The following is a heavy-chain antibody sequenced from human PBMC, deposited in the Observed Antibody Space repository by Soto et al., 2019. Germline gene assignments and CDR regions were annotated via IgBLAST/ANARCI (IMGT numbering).Heavy chain of an antibody. Sequence: QVQLVQSGAEVKKPGSSVKVSCKASGGTFSSYTISWVRQAPGQGLEWMGRIIPILGIANYAQKFQGRVKXXADKSTSTAYXXLXSXXSEDTAVYYCASPSRRAGDIVVVPAATYYYYGMDVWGQGTTVTVSS. CDR2: IIPILGIA. CDR1: GGTFSSYT. D-gene: IGHD2-2*01. V-gene: IGHV1-69*02. CDR3: ASPSRRAGDIVVVPAATYYYYGMDV. J-gene: IGHJ6*02.